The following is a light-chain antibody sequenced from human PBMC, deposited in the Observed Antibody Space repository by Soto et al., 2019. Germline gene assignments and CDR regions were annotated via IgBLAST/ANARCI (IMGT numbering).Light chain of an antibody. CDR3: QQYSTSRKT. CDR1: QSVTNSF. CDR2: GAS. V-gene: IGKV3-20*01. Sequence: DIVLTQSPGTLSLSPGERATLSCRAGQSVTNSFVAWYQQKPGQAPRSIMSGASTRATGIPDRFRGSGSGTDFTLTISRLETEDFAVYYCQQYSTSRKTFGQGTKVEIK. J-gene: IGKJ1*01.